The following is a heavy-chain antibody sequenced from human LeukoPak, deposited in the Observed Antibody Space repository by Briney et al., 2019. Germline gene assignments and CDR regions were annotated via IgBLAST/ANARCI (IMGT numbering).Heavy chain of an antibody. CDR3: ARRLYCSSTSCFLGPSPRRSKYYYYMDV. J-gene: IGHJ6*03. D-gene: IGHD2-2*01. V-gene: IGHV4-34*01. CDR2: INHRGST. Sequence: SETLSPTCAVLGGAFSGNYWAWFRKPPGKGLNGIGAINHRGSTNYKPSLKNRVTISVDTSKKQFSLKLSSVTAADTAVYYCARRLYCSSTSCFLGPSPRRSKYYYYMDVWGKGTTVTVSS. CDR1: GGAFSGNY.